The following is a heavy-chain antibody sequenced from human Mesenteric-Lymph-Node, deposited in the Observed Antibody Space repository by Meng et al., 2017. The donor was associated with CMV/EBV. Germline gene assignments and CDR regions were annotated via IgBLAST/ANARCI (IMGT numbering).Heavy chain of an antibody. Sequence: GESLKISCAASGFTFSNAWMSWVRQAPGKGLEWVSSISSSSSYMYYADSVKGRFTISRDNARNSLYLQMNSLRAEDTAVYYCARGTCEWPGQGGACGYYYGMDVWGQGTTVTVSS. V-gene: IGHV3-21*01. D-gene: IGHD3-16*01. CDR3: ARGTCEWPGQGGACGYYYGMDV. J-gene: IGHJ6*02. CDR2: ISSSSSYM. CDR1: GFTFSNAW.